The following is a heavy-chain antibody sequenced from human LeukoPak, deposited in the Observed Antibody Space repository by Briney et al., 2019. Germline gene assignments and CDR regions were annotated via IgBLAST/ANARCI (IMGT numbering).Heavy chain of an antibody. CDR3: ARGPDSSSSYYYYYYMDV. Sequence: GGSLRLSCAASGFIFSSYWMHWVRQAPGKGLVWVSRINGDGSSTSFADSVKGRFTISRDNAKNTLYLQTNSLRAEDTALYHCARGPDSSSSYYYYYYMDVWGKGTTVTVSS. CDR2: INGDGSST. CDR1: GFIFSSYW. V-gene: IGHV3-74*01. D-gene: IGHD6-6*01. J-gene: IGHJ6*03.